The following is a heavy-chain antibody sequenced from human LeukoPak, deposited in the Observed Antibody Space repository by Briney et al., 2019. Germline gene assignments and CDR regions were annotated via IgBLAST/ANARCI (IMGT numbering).Heavy chain of an antibody. Sequence: ASVKVSCKASGYTLTGYYMHWGRQAPGQGPEWMGRIDPSSGGTNYAQNFQGRVTMTRDTSITTAYMELNRLRSDDTAVYYCARDGGNSGIGFDPWGQGTLVTVSS. CDR1: GYTLTGYY. CDR3: ARDGGNSGIGFDP. V-gene: IGHV1-2*06. J-gene: IGHJ5*02. CDR2: IDPSSGGT. D-gene: IGHD4-23*01.